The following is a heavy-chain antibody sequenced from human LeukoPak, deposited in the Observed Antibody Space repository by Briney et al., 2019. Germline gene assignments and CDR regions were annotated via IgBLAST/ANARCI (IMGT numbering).Heavy chain of an antibody. CDR1: GGSISSGGYY. D-gene: IGHD3-10*01. CDR3: ARMSPRYYYGSGGLPGSDY. CDR2: IYYSGST. J-gene: IGHJ4*02. Sequence: PSQTLSLTCTVSGGSISSGGYYWSWIRQHPGKGLEWIGYIYYSGSTYYNPSLKSRVTISVDTSKNQFSLKLSSVTAADTAVYYCARMSPRYYYGSGGLPGSDYWGQGTLVTVSS. V-gene: IGHV4-31*03.